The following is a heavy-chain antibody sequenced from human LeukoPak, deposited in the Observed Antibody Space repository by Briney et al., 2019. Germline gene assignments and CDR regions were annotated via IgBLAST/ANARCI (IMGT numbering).Heavy chain of an antibody. CDR2: ITDSGGST. V-gene: IGHV3-23*01. Sequence: GGSLRLSCAASGFSFSSSLMSWVRQAPGRGLEWVSTITDSGGSTFFADSVKGRFTISRDNSKNTLYLQMNSLRVEDTAVYYCAKEKWDYWGQGAPVTVSS. CDR1: GFSFSSSL. CDR3: AKEKWDY. D-gene: IGHD2-8*01. J-gene: IGHJ4*02.